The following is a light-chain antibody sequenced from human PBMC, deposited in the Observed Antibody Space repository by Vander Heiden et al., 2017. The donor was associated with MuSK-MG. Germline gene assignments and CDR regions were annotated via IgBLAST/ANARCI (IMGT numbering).Light chain of an antibody. V-gene: IGKV1-39*01. CDR3: QQSDSTPNT. CDR1: QSISSY. J-gene: IGKJ4*01. Sequence: DIQMTQSPSSLSASVGDRVTITCRASQSISSYLNWYQQKPGKAPKLLIYAASSLQSGVPSRFSGSGSGTDFTLTISRLQPEDFATYYCQQSDSTPNTFGGGTKVDIK. CDR2: AAS.